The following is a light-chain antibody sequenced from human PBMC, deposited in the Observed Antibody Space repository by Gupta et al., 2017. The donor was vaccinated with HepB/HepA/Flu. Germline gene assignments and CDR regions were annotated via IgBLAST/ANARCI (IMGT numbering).Light chain of an antibody. Sequence: QSVLTQPPSVSAAPGQKVTISCSGGSSNIGNNHISWYQQFPGTAPNLLIYDNDKRPSGIPDRFSGSKSGTSATMVITGLQTGDEADYYCGTWDNGRSAGVFGGGTRLTVL. CDR3: GTWDNGRSAGV. V-gene: IGLV1-51*01. CDR2: DND. CDR1: SSNIGNNH. J-gene: IGLJ2*01.